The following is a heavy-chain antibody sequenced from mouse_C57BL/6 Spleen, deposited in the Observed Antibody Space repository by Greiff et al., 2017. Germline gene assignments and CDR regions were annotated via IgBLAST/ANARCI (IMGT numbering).Heavy chain of an antibody. D-gene: IGHD2-13*01. Sequence: VQRVESGAELARPGASVKLSCKASGYTFTSYGISWVKQRTGQGLEWIGEIYPRSGNTYYNEKFKGKATLTEDKSSSTAYMELRGLTSEDSAVYFCASDSFDYWGQGTTLTVSS. V-gene: IGHV1-81*01. J-gene: IGHJ2*01. CDR3: ASDSFDY. CDR1: GYTFTSYG. CDR2: IYPRSGNT.